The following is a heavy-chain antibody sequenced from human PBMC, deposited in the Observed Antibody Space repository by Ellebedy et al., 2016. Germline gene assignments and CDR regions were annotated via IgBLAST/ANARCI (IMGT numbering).Heavy chain of an antibody. D-gene: IGHD3-10*01. CDR2: IDSDGSST. CDR1: GFTFSSFR. Sequence: GGSLRLXCAASGFTFSSFRMHWVRQAPGKGLVWVSRIDSDGSSTSYADSVKGRFTISRDNAKNTLYLQMNSLRVEDTAVYYCARLKGVRGQNRDYWGQGTLVAVSS. CDR3: ARLKGVRGQNRDY. V-gene: IGHV3-74*01. J-gene: IGHJ4*02.